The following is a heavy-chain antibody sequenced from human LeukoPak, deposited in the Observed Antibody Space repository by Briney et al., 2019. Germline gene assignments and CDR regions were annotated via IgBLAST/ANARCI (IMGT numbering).Heavy chain of an antibody. V-gene: IGHV3-7*01. D-gene: IGHD3-16*01. CDR3: ATWGGFGPFDY. CDR1: GFTFSDYY. J-gene: IGHJ4*02. CDR2: IKQDGSEK. Sequence: GGSLRLSCAASGFTFSDYYMSWIRQAPGKGLEWVANIKQDGSEKFYVDSVKGRFTISRDNAKNSLYLQMNSLRAEDTAVYYCATWGGFGPFDYWGQGTLVTVSS.